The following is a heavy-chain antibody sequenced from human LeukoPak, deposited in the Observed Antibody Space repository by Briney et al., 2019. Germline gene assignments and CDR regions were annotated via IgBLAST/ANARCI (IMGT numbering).Heavy chain of an antibody. CDR1: GFTFSSYA. J-gene: IGHJ4*02. D-gene: IGHD6-13*01. CDR2: ISYDGSNK. V-gene: IGHV3-30*18. Sequence: LTGGSLRLSCAASGFTFSSYAMSWVRQAPGKGLEWVAVISYDGSNKYYADSVKGRFTISRDNSKNTLYLQMNSLRAEDTAVYYCVKGGSSSWYDPRFDYWGQGTLVTVSS. CDR3: VKGGSSSWYDPRFDY.